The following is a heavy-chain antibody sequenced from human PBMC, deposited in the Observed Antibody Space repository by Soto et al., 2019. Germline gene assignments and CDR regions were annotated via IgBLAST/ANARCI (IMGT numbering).Heavy chain of an antibody. CDR3: AGSSDDGRDN. V-gene: IGHV3-21*01. J-gene: IGHJ4*02. CDR2: ISSRSSFI. Sequence: EVQLVESGGGLVKPGGSLRLSCAASGFTLSSYSMNWVRQAPGKGLEWVASISSRSSFIHYGESMKGRFTISRDNAKNSLYLQMNSLRAEDTAVYYCAGSSDDGRDNWGQGTLVTVSS. CDR1: GFTLSSYS. D-gene: IGHD1-26*01.